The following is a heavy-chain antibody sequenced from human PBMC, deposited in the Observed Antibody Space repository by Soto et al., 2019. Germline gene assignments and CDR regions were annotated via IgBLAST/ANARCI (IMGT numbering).Heavy chain of an antibody. CDR2: IYYTGST. J-gene: IGHJ4*02. V-gene: IGHV4-31*03. D-gene: IGHD1-26*01. CDR3: ATSLVTSRTRVDY. Sequence: SETLSLTCTVSGGSIYTGGFYWSWIRQLPGKGLEWLGYIYYTGSTQYTPSLKSRLTISTDASDNQFSLRLTSVTAADTAVYYCATSLVTSRTRVDYWGQGTLVTVSS. CDR1: GGSIYTGGFY.